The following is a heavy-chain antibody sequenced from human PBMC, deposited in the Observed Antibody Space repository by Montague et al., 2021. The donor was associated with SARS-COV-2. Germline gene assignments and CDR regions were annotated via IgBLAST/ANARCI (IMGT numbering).Heavy chain of an antibody. Sequence: SETLSLTCAVYGGSLSGYYWTWIRQSPGKGLEWIAEINHSGTTNYNFNPSLRSRVTISVDTSKSQFSLKLSFVTAADTGVYYCARWDPQTLTLVGLRGKSASDYWGQGTLVTVSS. J-gene: IGHJ4*02. V-gene: IGHV4-34*01. CDR3: ARWDPQTLTLVGLRGKSASDY. D-gene: IGHD4-23*01. CDR2: INHSGTT. CDR1: GGSLSGYY.